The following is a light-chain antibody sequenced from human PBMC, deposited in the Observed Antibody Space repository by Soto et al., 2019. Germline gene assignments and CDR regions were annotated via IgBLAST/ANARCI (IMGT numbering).Light chain of an antibody. CDR3: QQYDVWPWT. CDR2: GTS. J-gene: IGKJ1*01. V-gene: IGKV3-15*01. CDR1: QSLSSN. Sequence: EIVMTQSPATLSVSPGERATLSCMASQSLSSNLAWYQHKPGQAPRLLIYGTSTRATGIPATFSGGGSGTEFTLTISSLQSEDFAVYYCQQYDVWPWTFGRGTKVEVK.